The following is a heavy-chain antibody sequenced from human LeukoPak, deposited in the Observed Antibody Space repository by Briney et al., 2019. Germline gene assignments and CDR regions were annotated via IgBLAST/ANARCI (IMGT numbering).Heavy chain of an antibody. CDR3: ARGYSSGWYGGY. CDR2: IYSGGST. D-gene: IGHD6-19*01. Sequence: GGSLRLSCAASGFTVSNNYMSWVRQAPGKGLEWVSIIYSGGSTYYADSVMGRFTISRDSSKNTLYLQMNSLRAEDTAVYYCARGYSSGWYGGYWGQGTLVTVSS. V-gene: IGHV3-66*01. J-gene: IGHJ4*02. CDR1: GFTVSNNY.